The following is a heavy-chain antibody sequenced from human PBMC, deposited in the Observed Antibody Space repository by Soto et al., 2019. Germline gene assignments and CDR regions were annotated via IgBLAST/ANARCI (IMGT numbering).Heavy chain of an antibody. J-gene: IGHJ3*02. Sequence: GGSLRLSCAASGFTFSSYAMHWVRQAPGKGLEWVAVISYDGSNKYYTDSVKGRFTISRDNSKNTLYLQMNSLRAEDTDGYYCARDLTQCSSTSCYVGDAFDIWGQGTMVTVSS. CDR2: ISYDGSNK. V-gene: IGHV3-30-3*01. CDR1: GFTFSSYA. CDR3: ARDLTQCSSTSCYVGDAFDI. D-gene: IGHD2-2*01.